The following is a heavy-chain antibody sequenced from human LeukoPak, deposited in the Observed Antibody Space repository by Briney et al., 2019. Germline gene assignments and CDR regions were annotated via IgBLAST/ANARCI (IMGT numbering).Heavy chain of an antibody. V-gene: IGHV1-3*01. J-gene: IGHJ5*02. CDR2: INAGNGNT. Sequence: GASVKVSCKASGYTFTSYAMHWVRQAPGQRLEWMGWINAGNGNTKCSQKFQGRVTITRDTSASTAYMELSSLRSEDTAVYYCARELPRSRFDPWGQGTLVTVSS. CDR1: GYTFTSYA. CDR3: ARELPRSRFDP.